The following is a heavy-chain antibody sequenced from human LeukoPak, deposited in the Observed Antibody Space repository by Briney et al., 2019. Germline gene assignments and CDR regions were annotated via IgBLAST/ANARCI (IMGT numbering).Heavy chain of an antibody. Sequence: GASVKVSCKASGGTFSSYAISWVRQAPGQGLEWMGGIIPIFGTANYAQKFQGRVTITTDESTSTAYMELSSLRSEDTAVYYCARGGHSGYVFYDYWGQGTLVTVSS. D-gene: IGHD5-12*01. CDR3: ARGGHSGYVFYDY. CDR1: GGTFSSYA. V-gene: IGHV1-69*05. CDR2: IIPIFGTA. J-gene: IGHJ4*01.